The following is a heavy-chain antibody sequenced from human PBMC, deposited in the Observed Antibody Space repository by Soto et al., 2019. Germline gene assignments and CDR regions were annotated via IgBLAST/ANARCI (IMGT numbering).Heavy chain of an antibody. V-gene: IGHV4-34*01. CDR1: CESFSDYF. Sequence: SETLSLTCGVLCESFSDYFWSWIRQTPGRGLEWIGEITHSGSTNYNPSLKSRVTMSVDTSKNQFTLKVRSVTAADTAVYYCARRGDNAWGLYRYFFDYWGQGTPVTVSS. CDR2: ITHSGST. CDR3: ARRGDNAWGLYRYFFDY. D-gene: IGHD3-16*02. J-gene: IGHJ4*02.